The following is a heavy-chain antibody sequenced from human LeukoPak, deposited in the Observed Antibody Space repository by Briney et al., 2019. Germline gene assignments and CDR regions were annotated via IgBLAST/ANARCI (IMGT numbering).Heavy chain of an antibody. J-gene: IGHJ4*02. CDR3: AREESIGRYQFLHEY. CDR2: ISPYNGNT. Sequence: ASVKVSCKASGYTFINYGITWVRRAPGQGLEWMGWISPYNGNTKYLQKFQGRVTMTTDTSTSTASMEVRSLRSDDTAVYYCAREESIGRYQFLHEYWGQGTLVTVSP. V-gene: IGHV1-18*01. CDR1: GYTFINYG. D-gene: IGHD1-26*01.